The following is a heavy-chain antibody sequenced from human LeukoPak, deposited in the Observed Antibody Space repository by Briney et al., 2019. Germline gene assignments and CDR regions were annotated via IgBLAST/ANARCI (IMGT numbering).Heavy chain of an antibody. CDR3: ATVRPELTLHGWFDP. CDR2: FDPGDGET. CDR1: GYTLTELS. Sequence: GASVNVSCMVSGYTLTELSMHWVRQAPGKGLEWMGGFDPGDGETIYAQKFQGRVTMTEDTSTDTAYMELSSLRSEDTAVYYCATVRPELTLHGWFDPWGQGTLVTVSS. J-gene: IGHJ5*02. D-gene: IGHD1-14*01. V-gene: IGHV1-24*01.